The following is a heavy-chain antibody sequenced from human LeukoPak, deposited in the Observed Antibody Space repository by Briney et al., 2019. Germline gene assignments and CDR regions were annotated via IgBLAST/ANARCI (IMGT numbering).Heavy chain of an antibody. CDR2: IYPYSGDT. CDR1: GYTFTGYH. Sequence: SSVKVSCKASGYTFTGYHIHLVRQAPGQGLEWMGWIYPYSGDTNYAQNFQGRVTMTRDTSISTAYMELSSLKSDDTAVYYCARDRNSGSSLDIWGQGTMLTVSS. D-gene: IGHD6-6*01. CDR3: ARDRNSGSSLDI. V-gene: IGHV1-2*02. J-gene: IGHJ3*02.